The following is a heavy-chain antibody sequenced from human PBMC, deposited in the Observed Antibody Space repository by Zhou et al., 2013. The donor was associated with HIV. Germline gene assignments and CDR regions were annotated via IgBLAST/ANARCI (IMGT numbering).Heavy chain of an antibody. CDR3: ARNDFGVVIMTGTT. D-gene: IGHD3-3*01. Sequence: QVQLQESGPGLVKPSQTLSLTCTVSGGSISSGSYSWSWVRQPAGKGLEWIGHIYISGSTNYNPSLKSRVTISVDTSKNQFSLKLSSVTAADTAVYYCARNDFGVVIMTGTTWGQGTLVTVSS. CDR1: GGSISSGSYS. J-gene: IGHJ4*02. V-gene: IGHV4-61*09. CDR2: IYISGST.